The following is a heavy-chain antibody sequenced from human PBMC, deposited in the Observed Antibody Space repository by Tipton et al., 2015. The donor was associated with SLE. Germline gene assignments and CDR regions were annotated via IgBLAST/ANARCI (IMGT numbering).Heavy chain of an antibody. V-gene: IGHV4-59*11. Sequence: TLSLTCAVSGGSITSRYWSWIRQSPGKGLEWIAYISYSGSITYNPSLKSRVTMSVDPSKMQFSLNLNSVTAADTALYFCARGVAERLGLDFWGQGSLVTVSS. CDR3: ARGVAERLGLDF. D-gene: IGHD6-19*01. CDR1: GGSITSRY. J-gene: IGHJ4*02. CDR2: ISYSGSI.